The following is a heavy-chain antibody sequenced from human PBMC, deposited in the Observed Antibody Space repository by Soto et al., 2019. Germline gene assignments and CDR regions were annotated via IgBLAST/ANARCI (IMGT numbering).Heavy chain of an antibody. CDR3: PRIPHRYAALTGPGY. Sequence: WGSLRISCASSVFTFGSYAMTWVRQAPGKGLECVSRISGSGGGTYYADSVKGRFTISIDNSENTLYLHLNSLRVEDTAIYYCPRIPHRYAALTGPGYWGQGAMVTVSS. CDR1: VFTFGSYA. V-gene: IGHV3-23*01. D-gene: IGHD3-9*01. CDR2: ISGSGGGT. J-gene: IGHJ4*02.